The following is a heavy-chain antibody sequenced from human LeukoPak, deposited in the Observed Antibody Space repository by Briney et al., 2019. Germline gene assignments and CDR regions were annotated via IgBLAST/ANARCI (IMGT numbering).Heavy chain of an antibody. V-gene: IGHV3-23*01. CDR1: GFTFSSYA. J-gene: IGHJ4*02. Sequence: PGGSLRLSCAASGFTFSSYAMSWVRQAPGKGLEWVSVISGSGGRTYYADSVKGRFTISRDNSRNTVYLQMTSLRAEDTAVYYCAKDAYFDWLLPPHYFDYWGQGTLVTVSS. D-gene: IGHD3-9*01. CDR3: AKDAYFDWLLPPHYFDY. CDR2: ISGSGGRT.